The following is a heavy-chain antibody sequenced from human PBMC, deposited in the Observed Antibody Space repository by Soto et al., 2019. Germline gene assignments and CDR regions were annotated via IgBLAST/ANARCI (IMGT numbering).Heavy chain of an antibody. CDR3: ARDPSVLRFLEWLWAFDY. V-gene: IGHV3-53*01. J-gene: IGHJ4*02. CDR1: GFTVSSNY. Sequence: GGSLRLSCAASGFTVSSNYMSWVRQAPGKGLEWVSVIYSGGSTYYADSVKGRFTISRDNSKNTLYLQMNSLRDEDTAVYYCARDPSVLRFLEWLWAFDYWGQGTLVTVSS. D-gene: IGHD3-3*01. CDR2: IYSGGST.